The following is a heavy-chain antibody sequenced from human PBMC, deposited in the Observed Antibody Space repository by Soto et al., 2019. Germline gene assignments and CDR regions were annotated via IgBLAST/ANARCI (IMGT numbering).Heavy chain of an antibody. CDR3: ARDTAMVEEDYFDY. V-gene: IGHV3-30-3*01. D-gene: IGHD5-18*01. CDR2: ISYDGSNK. J-gene: IGHJ4*02. Sequence: QVQLVESGGGVVQPGRSLRLSCAASGFTFSSYAMHWVRQAPGKGLEWVAVISYDGSNKYYADSVKGRFTISRDNSKNTLDLQMNSLRAEDTAVYYCARDTAMVEEDYFDYWGQGTLVTVSS. CDR1: GFTFSSYA.